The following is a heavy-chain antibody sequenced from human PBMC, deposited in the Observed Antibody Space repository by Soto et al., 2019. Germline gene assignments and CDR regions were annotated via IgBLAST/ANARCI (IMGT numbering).Heavy chain of an antibody. CDR2: VYYTGTT. CDR1: NFSVLTSIYY. Sequence: PSETLSLTCTVSNFSVLTSIYYWAWIRQPPGKGLEWVGTVYYTGTTYYNPSLQSRATISIDTSKNQFSLNLNSVTAADTAVYYCARNWNLALVPAAYFDSWGQGTLVTVYS. V-gene: IGHV4-39*01. CDR3: ARNWNLALVPAAYFDS. J-gene: IGHJ4*02. D-gene: IGHD2-2*01.